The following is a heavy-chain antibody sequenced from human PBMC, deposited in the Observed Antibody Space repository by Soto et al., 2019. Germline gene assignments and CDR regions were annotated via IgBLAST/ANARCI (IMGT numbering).Heavy chain of an antibody. J-gene: IGHJ4*02. D-gene: IGHD2-15*01. Sequence: QVQLVQSGTEVKNPGASVKVSCKSSGYTFLLYGIGWVRQAPGQGLEWVGWIGAYKGDTDYAQKFQGRVTMTANTSTSTGFMELRSARSDDTALYFCVRLGGSYGYGGSYYFDYLGQGTLVTVSS. CDR3: VRLGGSYGYGGSYYFDY. CDR2: IGAYKGDT. V-gene: IGHV1-18*01. CDR1: GYTFLLYG.